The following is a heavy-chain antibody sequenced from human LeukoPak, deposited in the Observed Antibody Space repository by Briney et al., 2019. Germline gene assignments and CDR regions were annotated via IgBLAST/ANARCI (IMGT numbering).Heavy chain of an antibody. V-gene: IGHV1-2*02. CDR1: GYTFTGYY. Sequence: VSVKVSCKASGYTFTGYYMHWVRQAPGQGLEWMGWINPNSGGTNYAQKFQGRVTMTRDTSISTAYMELSRLRSDDTAVYYCARGPPFSSNWFDPWGQGTLVTVSS. J-gene: IGHJ5*02. CDR3: ARGPPFSSNWFDP. D-gene: IGHD3-3*01. CDR2: INPNSGGT.